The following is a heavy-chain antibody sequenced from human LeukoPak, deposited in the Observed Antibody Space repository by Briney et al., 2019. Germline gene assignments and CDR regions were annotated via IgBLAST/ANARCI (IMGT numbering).Heavy chain of an antibody. CDR2: IYNKVST. J-gene: IGHJ4*02. CDR1: DGSMPSNTYY. D-gene: IGHD6-6*01. CDR3: ARNSSSSYFDT. Sequence: PSETLSLTCTVSDGSMPSNTYYWGWVRQSPEKGLEWIGSIYNKVSTHYNPSLKSRVTMSVDTSRSQFSLKLTSMTAADTAIYYCARNSSSSYFDTWGQGILVTVSS. V-gene: IGHV4-39*01.